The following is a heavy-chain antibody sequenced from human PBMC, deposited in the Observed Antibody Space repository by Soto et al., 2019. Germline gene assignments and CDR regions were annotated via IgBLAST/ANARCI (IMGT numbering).Heavy chain of an antibody. Sequence: VGSLRLSCAASGFTFSSYAMSGVRQAPGKGLEWVSAISGSGGSTYYADSVKGRFTISRDNSKNTLYLQMNSLRAEDTAVYYCAKAGSYYYDSSGPNFDYWGQGTLVTVSS. D-gene: IGHD3-22*01. CDR3: AKAGSYYYDSSGPNFDY. V-gene: IGHV3-23*01. CDR1: GFTFSSYA. CDR2: ISGSGGST. J-gene: IGHJ4*02.